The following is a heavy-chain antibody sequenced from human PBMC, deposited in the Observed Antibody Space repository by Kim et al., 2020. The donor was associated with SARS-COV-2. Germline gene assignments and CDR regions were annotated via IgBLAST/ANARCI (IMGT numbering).Heavy chain of an antibody. CDR2: INHSGST. CDR1: GGSFSGYY. V-gene: IGHV4-34*01. D-gene: IGHD3-16*01. Sequence: SETLSLTCAVYGGSFSGYYWSWIRQPPGKGLEWIGEINHSGSTNYNPSLKSRVTISVDTSKNQFSLKLSSVTAADTAVYYCARTTIKGGRDLDYWGQGTLVTVSS. J-gene: IGHJ4*02. CDR3: ARTTIKGGRDLDY.